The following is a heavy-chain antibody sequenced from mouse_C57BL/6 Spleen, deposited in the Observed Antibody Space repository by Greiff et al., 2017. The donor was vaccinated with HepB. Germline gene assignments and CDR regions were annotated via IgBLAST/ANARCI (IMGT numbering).Heavy chain of an antibody. CDR1: GYTFTDYN. D-gene: IGHD2-2*01. CDR3: ARLRLNYAMDY. CDR2: INPNNGGT. Sequence: VQLQQSGPELVKPGASVKIPCKASGYTFTDYNMDWVKQSHGKSLEWIGDINPNNGGTIYNQKFKGKATLTVDKSSSTAYMELRSLTSEDTAVYYCARLRLNYAMDYWGQGTSVTVSS. J-gene: IGHJ4*01. V-gene: IGHV1-18*01.